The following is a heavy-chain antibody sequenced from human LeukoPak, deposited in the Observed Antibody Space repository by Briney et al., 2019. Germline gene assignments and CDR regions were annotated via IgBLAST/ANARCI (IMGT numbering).Heavy chain of an antibody. J-gene: IGHJ4*02. D-gene: IGHD6-19*01. V-gene: IGHV6-1*01. CDR1: GDSVSSNSAA. CDR3: VREKGDNNGWTMGRRFDY. Sequence: SQTLSLTCAISGDSVSSNSAAWNWIRQSPSRGLEWLGRTYYRPKWYNDYAVSVKSRITINPDTSKNQFSLQLNSVTPEDTAVYYCVREKGDNNGWTMGRRFDYWGQGTLVTVSS. CDR2: TYYRPKWYN.